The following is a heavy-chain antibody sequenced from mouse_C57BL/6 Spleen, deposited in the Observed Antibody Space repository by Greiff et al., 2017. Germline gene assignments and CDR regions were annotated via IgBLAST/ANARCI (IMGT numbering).Heavy chain of an antibody. CDR2: IYPRSGNT. J-gene: IGHJ2*01. CDR1: GYTFTSYG. CDR3: ARGPPLSGFDD. V-gene: IGHV1-81*01. Sequence: VQRVESGAELVKPGASVKISCKASGYTFTSYGISWVKQRTGQGLEWIGEIYPRSGNTYYNEKFKGKATLTADKSSSTAYMELRSLTSEDSAAYFCARGPPLSGFDDWGQGTTLTVSS. D-gene: IGHD1-1*01.